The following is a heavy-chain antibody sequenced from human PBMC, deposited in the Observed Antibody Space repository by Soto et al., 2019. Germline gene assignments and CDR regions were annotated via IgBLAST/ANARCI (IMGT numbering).Heavy chain of an antibody. D-gene: IGHD5-18*01. CDR2: IIPIFGTA. Sequence: QVQLVQSGAEVKKPGSSVKVSCKASGGTFSSYAISWVRQAPGQGLEWMGGIIPIFGTANYAQKFQGRVTITADESTRPAYMELSSLISEYTAVYYCARDDVDTAMPYGMNVWGQRTTVTVSS. J-gene: IGHJ6*02. V-gene: IGHV1-69*12. CDR3: ARDDVDTAMPYGMNV. CDR1: GGTFSSYA.